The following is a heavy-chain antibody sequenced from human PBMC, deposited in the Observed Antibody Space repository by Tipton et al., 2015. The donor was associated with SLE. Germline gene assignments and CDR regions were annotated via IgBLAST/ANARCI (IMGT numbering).Heavy chain of an antibody. Sequence: TLSLTCTVSGGSISSYYWSWIRQPPGKGLEWIGYIYHSGSTNYNPSLKSRVTISVDTSKNQFSLKLRSVTAADTAVYYCASQTGDLVNYWGQGILVTVSS. V-gene: IGHV4-59*01. CDR2: IYHSGST. J-gene: IGHJ4*02. CDR1: GGSISSYY. CDR3: ASQTGDLVNY. D-gene: IGHD7-27*01.